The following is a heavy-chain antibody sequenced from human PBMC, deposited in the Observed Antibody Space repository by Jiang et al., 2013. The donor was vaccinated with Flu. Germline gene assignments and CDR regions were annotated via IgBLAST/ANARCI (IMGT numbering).Heavy chain of an antibody. J-gene: IGHJ6*02. CDR2: ISAYNDNT. CDR3: ARDILVVLAAATFLPNYYYSGMDV. V-gene: IGHV1-18*01. D-gene: IGHD2-15*01. CDR1: GYTFTSYG. Sequence: SGAEVKKPGASVKVSCKASGYTFTSYGISWVRQAPGQGLEWMGWISAYNDNTNYAEKFQGRVTMTTDTSTSTAYMELRSLRSDDTAVYYCARDILVVLAAATFLPNYYYSGMDVWGQGTTVTVSS.